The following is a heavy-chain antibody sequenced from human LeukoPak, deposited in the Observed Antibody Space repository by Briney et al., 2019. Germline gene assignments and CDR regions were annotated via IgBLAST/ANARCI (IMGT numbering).Heavy chain of an antibody. CDR1: GYTFTSYG. J-gene: IGHJ4*02. D-gene: IGHD4-11*01. Sequence: GASVTVSCKASGYTFTSYGISWVRQAPGQGLEWMGWISAYNGNTNYAQKLQGRVTMTTDTSTSTAYMELRSLRSDDTAVYYCARSPHDYSNYGYFDYWGQGTLVTVSS. CDR3: ARSPHDYSNYGYFDY. CDR2: ISAYNGNT. V-gene: IGHV1-18*01.